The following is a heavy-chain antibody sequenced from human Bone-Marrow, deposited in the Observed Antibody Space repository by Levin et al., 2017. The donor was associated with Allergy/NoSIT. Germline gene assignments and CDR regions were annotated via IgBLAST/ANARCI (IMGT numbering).Heavy chain of an antibody. CDR2: IFWDGEE. D-gene: IGHD1-1*01. V-gene: IGHV2-5*02. CDR3: AHKTVGSTGFDY. Sequence: SGPTLVKPPQTLTLTCTFSGFSLSSTGVGVGWIRQPRGKAPEWLALIFWDGEELFSPSLKNRLTITKDTSKNQVVLTMTNMDPVDTATYFCAHKTVGSTGFDYWGQGTLVTVSS. J-gene: IGHJ4*02. CDR1: GFSLSSTGVG.